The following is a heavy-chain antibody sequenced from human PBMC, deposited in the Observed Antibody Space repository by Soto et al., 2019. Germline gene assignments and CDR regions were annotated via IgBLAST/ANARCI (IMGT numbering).Heavy chain of an antibody. CDR1: GFTFSSYA. J-gene: IGHJ4*02. D-gene: IGHD3-22*01. CDR3: TTDPHYDTSGLGY. CDR2: IKGKVDGETT. Sequence: GGSLRLSCVVSGFTFSSYAMNWVRQAPGKGLEWVGRIKGKVDGETTDYAAPVRGRFTISRDDSKATLYLQMDSLKTEDTALNYCTTDPHYDTSGLGYWGQGTLVTVSS. V-gene: IGHV3-15*07.